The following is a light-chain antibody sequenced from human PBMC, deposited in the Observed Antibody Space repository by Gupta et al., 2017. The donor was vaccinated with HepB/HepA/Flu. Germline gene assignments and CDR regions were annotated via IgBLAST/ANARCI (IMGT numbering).Light chain of an antibody. Sequence: DVQLTQSLSSLSASVGDRVTITCRASQTVSKYLHWYQQKPGRVPKFLIYDTSNLESGGPSRFSGSGYGTEFALTITSLQPEDFATYYGQQSYKMRTFGGGTKVEMK. CDR3: QQSYKMRT. J-gene: IGKJ4*01. CDR2: DTS. V-gene: IGKV1-39*01. CDR1: QTVSKY.